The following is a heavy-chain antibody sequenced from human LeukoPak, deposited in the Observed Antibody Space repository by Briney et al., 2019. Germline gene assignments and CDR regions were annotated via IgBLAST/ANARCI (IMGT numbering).Heavy chain of an antibody. V-gene: IGHV3-23*01. CDR1: GFTFSNYA. J-gene: IGHJ4*02. CDR2: ISASGDRT. Sequence: GGSLRLSCAASGFTFSNYAVSWVRQAPGKGPEWVSTISASGDRTFYADSVKGRFTISRDNSKSTLYLQMDSLRAEDTAVYSCAKDYYGRGGLYYHFDYWGQGTLVTVSS. CDR3: AKDYYGRGGLYYHFDY. D-gene: IGHD3-22*01.